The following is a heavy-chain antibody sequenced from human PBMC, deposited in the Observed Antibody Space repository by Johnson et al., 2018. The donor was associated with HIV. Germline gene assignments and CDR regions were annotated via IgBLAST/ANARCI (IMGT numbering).Heavy chain of an antibody. D-gene: IGHD3-10*01. J-gene: IGHJ3*02. CDR2: IYTGGIT. Sequence: VQLVESGGGLIQPGGSLRLSCAASGFTVSSNYMSWVRQAPGKGLEWVSVIYTGGITYYADSVKGRFTISRDDAKNTVYLQMNSLRVDDMAVYPCARNRPQSGRFGEARIGAFDIWGQGTVVTVSS. V-gene: IGHV3-53*01. CDR1: GFTVSSNY. CDR3: ARNRPQSGRFGEARIGAFDI.